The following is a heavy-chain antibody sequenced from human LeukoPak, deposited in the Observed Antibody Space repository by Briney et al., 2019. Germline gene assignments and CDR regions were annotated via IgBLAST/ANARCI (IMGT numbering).Heavy chain of an antibody. CDR1: GFTFDDYA. CDR2: ISWNSGSI. CDR3: AKGMLGYCSSTSCHDAFDI. D-gene: IGHD2-2*01. J-gene: IGHJ3*02. V-gene: IGHV3-9*03. Sequence: QPGRSLRLSCAASGFTFDDYAMHWVRHAPGKGLEWVSGISWNSGSIGYADSVKGRFTISRDNAKNSLYLQMNSLRAEDMALYYCAKGMLGYCSSTSCHDAFDIWGQGTMVTVSS.